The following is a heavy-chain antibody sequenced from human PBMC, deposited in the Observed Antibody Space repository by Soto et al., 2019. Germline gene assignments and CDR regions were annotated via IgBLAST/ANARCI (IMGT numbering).Heavy chain of an antibody. D-gene: IGHD6-6*01. CDR1: GYTFTTYG. J-gene: IGHJ5*02. CDR3: ARDLIAVRPGWFDP. Sequence: QVQLVQSGAEVKKPGASVKVSCEAFGYTFTTYGISWVRQAPGQGLEWMGWISAYNGNTNYAQKPQGRVTMTTDTSTSTAYMELRSLRSDDTAVYYCARDLIAVRPGWFDPWGQGTLVTVSS. V-gene: IGHV1-18*04. CDR2: ISAYNGNT.